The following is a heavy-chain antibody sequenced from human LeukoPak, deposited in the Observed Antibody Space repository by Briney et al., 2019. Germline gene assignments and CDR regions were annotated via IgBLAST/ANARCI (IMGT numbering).Heavy chain of an antibody. J-gene: IGHJ4*02. V-gene: IGHV1-2*02. D-gene: IGHD6-19*01. CDR2: INPYSGAT. Sequence: GASAKVSCKASGYTITDYYMHWVRQAPGQGHEWMGWINPYSGATNYAQKFQGRVTMTRDTSISTAYMELSRLRSDDTAVYYCAREPWAGRFQVLFDFWGQGALVTVSS. CDR1: GYTITDYY. CDR3: AREPWAGRFQVLFDF.